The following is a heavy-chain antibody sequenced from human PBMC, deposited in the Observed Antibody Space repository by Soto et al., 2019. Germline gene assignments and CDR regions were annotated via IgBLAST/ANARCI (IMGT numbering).Heavy chain of an antibody. V-gene: IGHV4-31*03. D-gene: IGHD3-16*02. J-gene: IGHJ4*02. CDR2: ISYSGST. Sequence: QVQLQESGPGLVKPSQTLSLTCTVSGDSISSGGYYWTWIRQHPGKGLEWIGYISYSGSTFYNPSLKSRLTISVDASKSRFSLDLGSLTAADTAIYYCARTPDARYYFDYWGQGTLVTISS. CDR1: GDSISSGGYY. CDR3: ARTPDARYYFDY.